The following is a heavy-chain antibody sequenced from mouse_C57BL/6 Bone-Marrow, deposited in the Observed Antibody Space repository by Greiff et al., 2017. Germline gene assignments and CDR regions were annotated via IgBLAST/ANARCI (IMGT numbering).Heavy chain of an antibody. CDR1: GYTFTSYW. CDR2: IHPNSGST. D-gene: IGHD4-1*01. Sequence: VQLQQPGAELVKPGASVKLSCKASGYTFTSYWMHWVKQRPGQGLEWIGMIHPNSGSTNYNEKFKSKATLTVDKSSSTAYMQLSSLTSEDSAVYYCASSYWAWFAYWGQGTLVTVSA. V-gene: IGHV1-64*01. CDR3: ASSYWAWFAY. J-gene: IGHJ3*01.